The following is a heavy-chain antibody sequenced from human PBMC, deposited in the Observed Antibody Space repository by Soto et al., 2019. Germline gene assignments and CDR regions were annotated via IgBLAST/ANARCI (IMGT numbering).Heavy chain of an antibody. CDR3: ARGRGVSSWYETPHDVDS. CDR1: GYSFTSYG. Sequence: QFQLVQSGAAVKKPGASVKVSCRASGYSFTSYGITWVRQTPGQGLEWMGWISVHNGYTNYPQKLQDRITMTTDTSPSTAYMALTSLGSDDTAVYYCARGRGVSSWYETPHDVDSWGQGTLVTVS. CDR2: ISVHNGYT. J-gene: IGHJ4*02. V-gene: IGHV1-18*01. D-gene: IGHD6-13*01.